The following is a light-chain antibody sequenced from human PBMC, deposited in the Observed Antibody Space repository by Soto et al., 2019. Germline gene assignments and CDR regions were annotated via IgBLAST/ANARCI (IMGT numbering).Light chain of an antibody. J-gene: IGKJ1*01. V-gene: IGKV1-33*01. CDR3: QQYDNLPWT. CDR2: DAS. Sequence: DIQMTQSPSSLSASVGDRFTITCQASHDISNYLNWYQQKPGKAPKLLIYDASNLETGVPSRFSGSGSGTDFTLTISRLQPEDIATYYCQQYDNLPWTFGQGTKVDI. CDR1: HDISNY.